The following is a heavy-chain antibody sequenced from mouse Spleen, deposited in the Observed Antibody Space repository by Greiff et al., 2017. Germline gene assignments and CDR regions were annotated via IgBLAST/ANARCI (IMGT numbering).Heavy chain of an antibody. V-gene: IGHV1-52*01. J-gene: IGHJ2*01. D-gene: IGHD2-3*01. CDR2: IDPSDSET. CDR1: GYTFTSYW. Sequence: QVQLQQPGAELVRPGSSVKLSCKASGYTFTSYWMHWVKQRPIQGLEWIGNIDPSDSETHYNQKFKDKATLTVDKSSSTAYMQLSSLTSEDSAVYYCARSGGWSLRGYFDYWGQGTTLTVSS. CDR3: ARSGGWSLRGYFDY.